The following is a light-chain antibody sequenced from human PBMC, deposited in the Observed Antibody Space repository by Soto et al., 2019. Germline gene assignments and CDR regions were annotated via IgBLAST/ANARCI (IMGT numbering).Light chain of an antibody. CDR2: EVS. CDR3: SSYAGSNNFDV. J-gene: IGLJ1*01. V-gene: IGLV2-8*01. CDR1: SSDVGGYNY. Sequence: QSALTQPASVSGSPGQTITITCTGTSSDVGGYNYVSWYQQHPGKAPKLVIYEVSKRPSGVPDRFSGSKSGNTASLTVSGLQAEDEADYYCSSYAGSNNFDVFGTGTRSPS.